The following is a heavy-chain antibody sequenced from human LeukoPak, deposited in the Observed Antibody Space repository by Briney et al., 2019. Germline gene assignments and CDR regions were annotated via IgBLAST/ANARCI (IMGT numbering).Heavy chain of an antibody. CDR1: GGSFSGYY. Sequence: SDTLSLTCAVYGGSFSGYYWSWIRQPPGKGLEWIGEINHSGSTNYNPSLKSRVTISVDTSKNQFSLKLSSVTAADTAVYYCARDRIGEFDPWGQGTLVTVSS. J-gene: IGHJ5*02. V-gene: IGHV4-34*01. D-gene: IGHD3-10*01. CDR3: ARDRIGEFDP. CDR2: INHSGST.